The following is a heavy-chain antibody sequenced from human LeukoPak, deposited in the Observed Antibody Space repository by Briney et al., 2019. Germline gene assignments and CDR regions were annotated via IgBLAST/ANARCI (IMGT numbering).Heavy chain of an antibody. CDR2: INHSGST. V-gene: IGHV4-34*01. J-gene: IGHJ4*02. CDR3: ARDLYSNYGLIDY. Sequence: SETLSLTCAVYGGSFSGYYWSWIRQPPGKGLEWIGEINHSGSTNYNPSLKSRVTISVDTSKNQFSLKLSSVTAADTAVYYCARDLYSNYGLIDYWGQGTLVTVSS. CDR1: GGSFSGYY. D-gene: IGHD4-11*01.